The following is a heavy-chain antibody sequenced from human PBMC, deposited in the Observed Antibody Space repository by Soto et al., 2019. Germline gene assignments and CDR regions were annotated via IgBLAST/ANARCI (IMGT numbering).Heavy chain of an antibody. CDR3: ARQRLWGTSGYYYFEN. V-gene: IGHV5-51*01. CDR2: IYPGDSDT. J-gene: IGHJ4*02. Sequence: GASLKISCKGSGHIFSNYWIGWVRQMPGKGLEWMGIIYPGDSDTRYSPSFQGQVTITVDKSINTAYLQWSRLKASATAIYYCARQRLWGTSGYYYFENWGQGTLVTVSS. CDR1: GHIFSNYW. D-gene: IGHD3-22*01.